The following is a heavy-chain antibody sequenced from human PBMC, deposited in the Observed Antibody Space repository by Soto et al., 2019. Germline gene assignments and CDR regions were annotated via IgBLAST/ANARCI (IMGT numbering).Heavy chain of an antibody. D-gene: IGHD6-13*01. V-gene: IGHV3-48*03. Sequence: VGSLRLSCAASGFTFSSYEMNWVRQAPGKGLEWVSYISSSGSTIYYADSVKGRFTISRDNAKNSLYLQMNSLRAEDTAVYYCARESWRGAWGMDVWGQGTTVTVSS. CDR1: GFTFSSYE. J-gene: IGHJ6*02. CDR2: ISSSGSTI. CDR3: ARESWRGAWGMDV.